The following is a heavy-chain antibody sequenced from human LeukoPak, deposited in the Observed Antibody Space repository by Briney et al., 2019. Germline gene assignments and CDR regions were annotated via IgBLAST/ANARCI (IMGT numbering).Heavy chain of an antibody. CDR1: GFTFSNAW. D-gene: IGHD5-18*01. CDR3: RRYSYVGFDY. J-gene: IGHJ4*02. CDR2: IKSETDGGTT. Sequence: GGSLRLSCAASGFTFSNAWMSWVRQAPGKGLEWVGRIKSETDGGTTDYAAPVKGRFTISRDDSKNTLYLQMNSLKTEDTAVYYCRRYSYVGFDYWGQGTLVTVSS. V-gene: IGHV3-15*01.